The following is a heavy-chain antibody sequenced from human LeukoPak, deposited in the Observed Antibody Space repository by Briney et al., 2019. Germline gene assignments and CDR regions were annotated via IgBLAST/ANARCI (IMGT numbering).Heavy chain of an antibody. CDR3: ASQGPSGSFYFDY. Sequence: SETLSLTCTVSGGSISSSSYYWGWIRQPPGKGLEWIGSIYYSGSTYYNPSLKSRVTISVDTSKNQFSLKLGSVTAADTAVYYCASQGPSGSFYFDYWGQGTLVTVSS. D-gene: IGHD1-26*01. J-gene: IGHJ4*02. CDR2: IYYSGST. CDR1: GGSISSSSYY. V-gene: IGHV4-39*01.